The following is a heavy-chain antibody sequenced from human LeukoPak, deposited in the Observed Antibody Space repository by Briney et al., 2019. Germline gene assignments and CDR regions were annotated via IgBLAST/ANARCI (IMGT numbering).Heavy chain of an antibody. CDR1: GYTFTGYY. CDR3: ARVEVTGTTPFPYFDY. V-gene: IGHV1-2*02. D-gene: IGHD1-7*01. CDR2: INPNSGGT. J-gene: IGHJ4*02. Sequence: WASVKVSCKASGYTFTGYYMHWVRQAPGQGLEWMGWINPNSGGTNYAQKFRGRVTMTRDTSISTAYMELSRLRSDDTAVYYCARVEVTGTTPFPYFDYWGQGTLVTVSS.